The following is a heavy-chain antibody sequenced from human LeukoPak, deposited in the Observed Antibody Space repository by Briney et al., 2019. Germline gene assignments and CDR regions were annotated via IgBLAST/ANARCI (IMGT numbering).Heavy chain of an antibody. J-gene: IGHJ3*02. D-gene: IGHD3-16*02. CDR2: ISSSGSTI. CDR3: ARELEYDYVWGSYRYRSDAFDI. V-gene: IGHV3-11*01. CDR1: GFTFSDYY. Sequence: GGSLRLSCAASGFTFSDYYMSWIRQAPGKGLEWVSYISSSGSTIYYADSVEGRFTISRDNAKNSLYLQMNSLRAEDTAVYYCARELEYDYVWGSYRYRSDAFDIWGQGTMVTVSS.